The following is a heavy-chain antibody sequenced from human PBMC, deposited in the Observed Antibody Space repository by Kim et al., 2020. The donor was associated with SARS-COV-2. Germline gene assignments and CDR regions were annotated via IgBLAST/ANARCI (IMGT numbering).Heavy chain of an antibody. V-gene: IGHV4-39*01. CDR3: AGGVVGLS. CDR2: SGST. D-gene: IGHD3-16*01. Sequence: SGSTSYNPSLKSRVTISVDTSKNQFSLKLSSVTAADTAVYYCAGGVVGLSWGQGTLVTVSS. J-gene: IGHJ4*02.